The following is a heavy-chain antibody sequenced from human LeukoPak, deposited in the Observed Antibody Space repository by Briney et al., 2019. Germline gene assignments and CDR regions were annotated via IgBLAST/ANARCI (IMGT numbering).Heavy chain of an antibody. J-gene: IGHJ3*02. CDR1: GGSISSSSYY. V-gene: IGHV4-39*07. D-gene: IGHD3-10*01. CDR3: AREPFGESIRGVSGAFDI. Sequence: PSETLSLTCTVSGGSISSSSYYWGWIRQPPGKGLEWIGSIYYSGSTYYNPSLKSRVTISVDTSKNQFSLKLSSVTAADTAVYYCAREPFGESIRGVSGAFDIWGQGTMVTVSS. CDR2: IYYSGST.